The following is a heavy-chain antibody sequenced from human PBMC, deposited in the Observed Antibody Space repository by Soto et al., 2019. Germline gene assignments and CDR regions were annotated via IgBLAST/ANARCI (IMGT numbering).Heavy chain of an antibody. CDR2: TIPILATA. D-gene: IGHD3-10*02. Sequence: SVKVSCKASGGTFSSYAIRWVRQAPGERRERIGGTIPILATANYAKKFQGRVTITADESTSTACSEVSGLRSDDTAVYYCSVRKEISTIYEHWFDPWGQGTLVTVSS. CDR3: SVRKEISTIYEHWFDP. CDR1: GGTFSSYA. J-gene: IGHJ5*02. V-gene: IGHV1-69*13.